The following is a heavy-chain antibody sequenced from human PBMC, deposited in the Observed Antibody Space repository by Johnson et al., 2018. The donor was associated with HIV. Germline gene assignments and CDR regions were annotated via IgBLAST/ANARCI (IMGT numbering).Heavy chain of an antibody. CDR2: IRYDGDNK. D-gene: IGHD6-13*01. Sequence: QVQLVESGGGVVQPGGSLRLSCAAFGFTFSYYGMHWVRQAPGKGLEWVAFIRYDGDNKYYGDSVKGRFTISRDNSKDTLYLQINGLRPEDTAVYYCAKDEAQTLAAAGRDAFDFWGQGTAVTV. J-gene: IGHJ3*01. CDR1: GFTFSYYG. CDR3: AKDEAQTLAAAGRDAFDF. V-gene: IGHV3-30*02.